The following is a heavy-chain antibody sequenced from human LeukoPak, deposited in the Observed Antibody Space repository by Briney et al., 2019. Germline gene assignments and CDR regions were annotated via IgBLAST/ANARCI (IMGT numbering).Heavy chain of an antibody. CDR2: INYSGSA. V-gene: IGHV4-59*01. CDR3: ARVDQLLYHGMDV. J-gene: IGHJ6*02. D-gene: IGHD2-2*01. Sequence: SETLSLTCTVSGGFISNYYWTWVRQPPATGLEWIGYINYSGSAHYNPSLKSRVTISLDTSQSQFSLKLTSVTVADTAVYSCARVDQLLYHGMDVWGQGTTVTISS. CDR1: GGFISNYY.